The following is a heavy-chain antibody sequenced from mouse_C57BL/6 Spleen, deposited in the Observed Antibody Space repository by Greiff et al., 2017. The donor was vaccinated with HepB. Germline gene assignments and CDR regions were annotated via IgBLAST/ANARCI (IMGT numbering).Heavy chain of an antibody. D-gene: IGHD2-4*01. V-gene: IGHV1-52*01. CDR1: GYTFTSYW. CDR3: ARGEDYDGGFDY. J-gene: IGHJ2*01. Sequence: VQLQQPGAELVRPGSSVKLSCKASGYTFTSYWMHWVKQRPIQGLEWIGNIDPSDSETHYNQKFKDKATLTVDKSSSTAYMQLSSLTSEDSAVYYGARGEDYDGGFDYWGQGTTLTVSS. CDR2: IDPSDSET.